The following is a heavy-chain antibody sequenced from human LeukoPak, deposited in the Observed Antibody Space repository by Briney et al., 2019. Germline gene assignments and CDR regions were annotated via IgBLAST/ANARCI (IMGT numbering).Heavy chain of an antibody. CDR3: AKEGASGSYWDY. D-gene: IGHD1-26*01. Sequence: GSLRLSCAASGFTFSNYAMTWVRQAPGKGLEWVSAISGSGGRTYYADSVKGRFTISRDNSKNTLYVQMNSLRAEDTAIYYCAKEGASGSYWDYWGQGTLVTVSS. J-gene: IGHJ4*02. CDR2: ISGSGGRT. CDR1: GFTFSNYA. V-gene: IGHV3-23*01.